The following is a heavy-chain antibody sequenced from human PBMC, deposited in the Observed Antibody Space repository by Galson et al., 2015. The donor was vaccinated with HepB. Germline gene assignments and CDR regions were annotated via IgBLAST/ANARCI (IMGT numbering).Heavy chain of an antibody. Sequence: SLRLSCAASGFTVSSNYMSWVRQAPGKGLEWVSVIYSGGSTYYADSVKGRFTISRDNSKNTLYLQMNSLRAEDTAVYYCASALHYDFWRAEGAFDYWGQGTLVTVSS. CDR2: IYSGGST. V-gene: IGHV3-53*01. J-gene: IGHJ4*02. CDR3: ASALHYDFWRAEGAFDY. D-gene: IGHD3-3*01. CDR1: GFTVSSNY.